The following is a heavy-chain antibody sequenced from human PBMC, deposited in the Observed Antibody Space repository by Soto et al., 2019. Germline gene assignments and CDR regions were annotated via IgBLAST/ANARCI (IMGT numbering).Heavy chain of an antibody. J-gene: IGHJ4*02. V-gene: IGHV4-34*01. D-gene: IGHD3-3*01. Sequence: QVQLQQWGAGLLKPSETLSLTCAVYGGSFSGYYWSWIRQPPGKGLEWIGEINHSGSTNYNPSLKSRVTISVDTSKNQFSLKLSSVTAADTAVYYCARGRVNDFWSGYYGKALDYWGQGTLVTVSS. CDR3: ARGRVNDFWSGYYGKALDY. CDR2: INHSGST. CDR1: GGSFSGYY.